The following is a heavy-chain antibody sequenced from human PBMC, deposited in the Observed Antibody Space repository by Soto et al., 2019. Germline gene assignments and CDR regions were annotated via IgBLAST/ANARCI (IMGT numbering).Heavy chain of an antibody. CDR1: GFTFSSYG. CDR2: IWYDGSNK. J-gene: IGHJ4*02. D-gene: IGHD2-21*02. Sequence: QVQLVESGGGVVQPGRSLRLSCAASGFTFSSYGMHWVRQAPGKGLEWVAVIWYDGSNKYYADSVKGRFTISRDNSKNTLYLQMNSLRAEYPAVYYCARGRSILYSGVDCYPFVYWGQGTLFTVSS. V-gene: IGHV3-33*01. CDR3: ARGRSILYSGVDCYPFVY.